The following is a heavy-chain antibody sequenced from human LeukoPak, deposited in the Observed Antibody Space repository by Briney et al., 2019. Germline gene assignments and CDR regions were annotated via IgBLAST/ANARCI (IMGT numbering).Heavy chain of an antibody. Sequence: GGSLRLSCAASGFTFSSYAMHWVRQAPGKGLEWVAVISYDGGNKYYADSVKGRFTISRDNSKNTLYLQMNSLRAEDTAVYYCARCLRPYSSSPLFHYWGQGTLVTVSS. V-gene: IGHV3-30-3*01. CDR2: ISYDGGNK. CDR3: ARCLRPYSSSPLFHY. D-gene: IGHD6-6*01. CDR1: GFTFSSYA. J-gene: IGHJ4*02.